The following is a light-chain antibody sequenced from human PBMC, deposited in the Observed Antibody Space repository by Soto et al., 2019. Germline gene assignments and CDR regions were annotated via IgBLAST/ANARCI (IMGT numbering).Light chain of an antibody. CDR3: QQSYSSPLT. CDR1: QSISNH. CDR2: SGS. Sequence: DIQMTQSPSSLSASVEDRVIITCRASQSISNHLNWYQQKPGKAPKLLIISGSILQTAVPARFSGDGFGTDFSLTISSLHPEDFATYYCQQSYSSPLTFGGGTNVEI. V-gene: IGKV1-39*01. J-gene: IGKJ4*01.